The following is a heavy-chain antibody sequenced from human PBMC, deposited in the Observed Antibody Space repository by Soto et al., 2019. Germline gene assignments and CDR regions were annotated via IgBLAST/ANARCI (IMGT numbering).Heavy chain of an antibody. Sequence: PSETLSLTCAVYGGSFSGYYWSWIRQPPGKGLEWIGEINHSGSTNYNPSLKSRVTISVDTSENQFSLKLRSVTAADTAVYFCARVDSGWAFLDYWGQGALVTVSS. CDR3: ARVDSGWAFLDY. J-gene: IGHJ4*02. V-gene: IGHV4-34*01. CDR2: INHSGST. CDR1: GGSFSGYY. D-gene: IGHD6-25*01.